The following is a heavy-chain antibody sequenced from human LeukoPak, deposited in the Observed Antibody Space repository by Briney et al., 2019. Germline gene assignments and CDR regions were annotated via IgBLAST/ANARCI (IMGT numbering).Heavy chain of an antibody. J-gene: IGHJ4*02. Sequence: GGSLRLSCAASGFTFSSYIMNWVRQAPGKGLEWVSSISSSSSYIYYADSVKGRFTISRDNAKNSLYLQMNSLRAEDTAVYYCARVHGGCSSTSCYVDYWGQGTLVTVSS. CDR2: ISSSSSYI. D-gene: IGHD2-2*01. V-gene: IGHV3-21*01. CDR3: ARVHGGCSSTSCYVDY. CDR1: GFTFSSYI.